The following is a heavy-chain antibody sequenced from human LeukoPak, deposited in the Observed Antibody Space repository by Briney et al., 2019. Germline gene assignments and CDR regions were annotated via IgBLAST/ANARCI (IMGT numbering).Heavy chain of an antibody. CDR1: GGSISSGGYS. CDR2: IYHSGST. J-gene: IGHJ4*02. D-gene: IGHD3-22*01. Sequence: SQTLSLTCAVSGGSISSGGYSWSWIRQPPGKGLEWIGYIYHSGSTYYNPSLKSRVTISVDRSKHQFSLKLSSVTAADTAVYYCARGLRDRSGYYPFDYWGQGTLVTVSS. V-gene: IGHV4-30-2*01. CDR3: ARGLRDRSGYYPFDY.